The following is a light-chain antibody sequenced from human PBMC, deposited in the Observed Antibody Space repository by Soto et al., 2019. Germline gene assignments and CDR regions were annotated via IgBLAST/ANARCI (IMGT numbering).Light chain of an antibody. J-gene: IGLJ1*01. Sequence: QSALTQPPSASGSPGQSVTISCTGTSSDVGKYDYVSWFQHHPGKAPKLIIYEVSKRPSGVPDRFSGSKSGSTASLTVSGLQTEDEADYYCTSYTNSSTRVFATGTKVTVL. V-gene: IGLV2-8*01. CDR1: SSDVGKYDY. CDR3: TSYTNSSTRV. CDR2: EVS.